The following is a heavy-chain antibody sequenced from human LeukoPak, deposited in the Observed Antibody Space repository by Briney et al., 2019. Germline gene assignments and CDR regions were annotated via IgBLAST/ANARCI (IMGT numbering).Heavy chain of an antibody. CDR2: IYYSGNT. D-gene: IGHD6-13*01. CDR3: AARIAAAGIWFDP. CDR1: GGSISSYY. Sequence: SETLSLTCTVSGGSISSYYWSWVRHPPGKGLEWIGYIYYSGNTNYNPSLKSRVTISVDTSKNQFSLKLSSVTAADTAVYYCAARIAAAGIWFDPWGQGTLVTVSS. V-gene: IGHV4-59*01. J-gene: IGHJ5*02.